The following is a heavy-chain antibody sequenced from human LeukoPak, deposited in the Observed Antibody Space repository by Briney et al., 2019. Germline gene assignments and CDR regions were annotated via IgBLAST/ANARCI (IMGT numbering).Heavy chain of an antibody. CDR1: GGSISSYY. D-gene: IGHD2-21*02. CDR3: ARLRVTAIPVYYYYYGMDV. V-gene: IGHV4-59*08. Sequence: SETLSLTCTVSGGSISSYYWSWIRQPPGKGLEWIGYIYYSGSTNYNPSLKSRVTISVDTSKNQFSLKLSSVTAADTAVYYCARLRVTAIPVYYYYYGMDVWGQGTTVTVSS. CDR2: IYYSGST. J-gene: IGHJ6*02.